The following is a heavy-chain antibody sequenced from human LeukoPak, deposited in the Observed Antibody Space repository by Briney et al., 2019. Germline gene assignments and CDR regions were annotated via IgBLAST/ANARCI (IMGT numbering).Heavy chain of an antibody. V-gene: IGHV3-23*01. J-gene: IGHJ3*02. CDR2: ISASGGST. CDR1: GFTFSSSA. Sequence: GGSLRLSCAASGFTFSSSAMSWVRQVPGKGLEWVSGISASGGSTYYANSVRGRFTISRDNSKNTLYVQMNSLRDEDTAVYYCAKGHTPYAFDIWGQGTMVTVSS. CDR3: AKGHTPYAFDI. D-gene: IGHD2-2*02.